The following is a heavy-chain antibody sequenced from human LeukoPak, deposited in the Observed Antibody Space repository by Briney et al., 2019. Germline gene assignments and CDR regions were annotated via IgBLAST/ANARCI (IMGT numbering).Heavy chain of an antibody. D-gene: IGHD2-21*02. V-gene: IGHV3-74*01. CDR1: GFTFNSYW. CDR3: ARSSSGDAINFDY. J-gene: IGHJ4*02. CDR2: LNSDGSST. Sequence: GGSLRLSCAASGFTFNSYWMHWVRQAPGKGLVWVSRLNSDGSSTSYADSVKGRFTISRDKAKNTLYLQMNSLRAEDTAVYYCARSSSGDAINFDYWGQGTLVTVSS.